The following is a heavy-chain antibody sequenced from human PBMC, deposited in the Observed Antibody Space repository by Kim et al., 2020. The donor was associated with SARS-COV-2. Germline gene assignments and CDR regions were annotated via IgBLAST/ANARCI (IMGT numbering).Heavy chain of an antibody. CDR2: INWNGGST. Sequence: GGSLRLSCAASGFTFDDYGMSWVRQAPGKGLEWVSGINWNGGSTGYADSVKGRFTISRDNAKNSLYLQMNSQRAEDTALYHCARGHYDSSGYYAFDIWGQGTMVTVSS. CDR1: GFTFDDYG. D-gene: IGHD3-22*01. J-gene: IGHJ3*02. CDR3: ARGHYDSSGYYAFDI. V-gene: IGHV3-20*01.